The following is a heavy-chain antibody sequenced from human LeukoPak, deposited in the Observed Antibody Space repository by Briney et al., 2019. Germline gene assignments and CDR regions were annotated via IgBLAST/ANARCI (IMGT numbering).Heavy chain of an antibody. CDR3: AKGGGGSGSYPLDY. J-gene: IGHJ4*02. CDR2: ISGSGGST. CDR1: GFTFSSYA. Sequence: GGSLRLSCSASGFTFSSYAISWVRQAPGKGLEWVSAISGSGGSTYYADSVKGRFTITRDNSKNTLYLQMNSLRAEDTAVYYCAKGGGGSGSYPLDYWGQGTLVTVSS. D-gene: IGHD3-10*01. V-gene: IGHV3-23*01.